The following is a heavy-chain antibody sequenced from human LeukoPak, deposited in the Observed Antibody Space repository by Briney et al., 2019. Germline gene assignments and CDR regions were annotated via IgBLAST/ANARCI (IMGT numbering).Heavy chain of an antibody. J-gene: IGHJ4*02. CDR1: GFTSSSYA. CDR3: ARDPLIAGYFDY. CDR2: ISYDGSNK. V-gene: IGHV3-30-3*01. D-gene: IGHD3-16*01. Sequence: GRSLRLSCAASGFTSSSYAMHWVRQAPGKGLEWVAVISYDGSNKYYADSVKGRFTISRDNSKNTLYLQMNSLRAEDTAVYYCARDPLIAGYFDYWGQGTLVTVSS.